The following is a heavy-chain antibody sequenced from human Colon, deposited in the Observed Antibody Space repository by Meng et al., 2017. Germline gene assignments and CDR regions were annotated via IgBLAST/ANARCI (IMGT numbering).Heavy chain of an antibody. CDR1: GYSFTSYD. CDR3: ARNYYDSSGYYYGY. V-gene: IGHV1-18*01. D-gene: IGHD3-22*01. CDR2: ISVYNGNT. Sequence: QVQLVQSGAEVKKPGASVKVCCKTSGYSFTSYDITWVRQAPGQGLEWMGWISVYNGNTNYAQKFQGRVTMTTDTSTSTAYMELRSLRSDDTAVYYCARNYYDSSGYYYGYWGQGTLVTVSS. J-gene: IGHJ4*02.